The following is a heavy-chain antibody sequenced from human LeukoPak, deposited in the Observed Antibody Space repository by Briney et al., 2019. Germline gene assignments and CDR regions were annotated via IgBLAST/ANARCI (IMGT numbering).Heavy chain of an antibody. V-gene: IGHV3-20*04. J-gene: IGHJ4*02. Sequence: GGSLRLSCAVSRFTFDDYGMSWVRQAPGKGLEWVSGITWNSGTIGYADSVKGRFTISRDNAKNSLHLQMNSLRPDDTALYYCARGSASGWYTDYWGQGALIIVSS. CDR1: RFTFDDYG. CDR2: ITWNSGTI. CDR3: ARGSASGWYTDY. D-gene: IGHD6-19*01.